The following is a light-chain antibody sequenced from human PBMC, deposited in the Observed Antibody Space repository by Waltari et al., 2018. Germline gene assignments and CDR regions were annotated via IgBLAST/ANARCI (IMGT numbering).Light chain of an antibody. CDR2: DVN. CDR3: SSYAGSNNLGV. V-gene: IGLV2-8*01. J-gene: IGLJ2*01. CDR1: SSDVGGYNY. Sequence: QSALTQPPSASGSPGQSVTISCTGTSSDVGGYNYVSWYQQHPGKAPKLMVYDVNKRPSGFPDRSSGSKSGNTASLTVSGLQTEDEADYYCSSYAGSNNLGVFGGATK.